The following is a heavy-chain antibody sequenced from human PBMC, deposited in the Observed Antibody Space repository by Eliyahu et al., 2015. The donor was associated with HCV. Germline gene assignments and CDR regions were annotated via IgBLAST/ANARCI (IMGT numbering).Heavy chain of an antibody. CDR1: GESFSDYY. V-gene: IGHV4-34*01. Sequence: QVQLQQWGAGLLKPSETLSLTCAVSGESFSDYYWTWIRQPPGKGLEWIGEVNHNGATNYKSSLKSRVTISVDTSQSQFSLKLTSVTAADTAVYYCARGGRLWGSYRQSDYWGQGTLVTVSS. J-gene: IGHJ4*02. CDR3: ARGGRLWGSYRQSDY. CDR2: VNHNGAT. D-gene: IGHD3-16*02.